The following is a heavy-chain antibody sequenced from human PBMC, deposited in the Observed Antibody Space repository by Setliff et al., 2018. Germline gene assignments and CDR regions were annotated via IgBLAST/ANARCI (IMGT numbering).Heavy chain of an antibody. CDR2: MRSDGSTT. CDR1: GFTFSSYW. V-gene: IGHV3-74*01. Sequence: PGGSLRLSCAASGFTFSSYWMHWVRQTPGKGLVWVSRMRSDGSTTDYADSVRGRFTISRDNAKNTLFLQMNGLRAEDTAVYYCARLLDSDYWGRGTLVTVSS. J-gene: IGHJ4*02. D-gene: IGHD3-10*01. CDR3: ARLLDSDY.